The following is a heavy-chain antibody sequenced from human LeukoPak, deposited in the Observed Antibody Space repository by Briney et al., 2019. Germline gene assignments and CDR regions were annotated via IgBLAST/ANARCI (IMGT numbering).Heavy chain of an antibody. Sequence: GASVKVSCKASGYTFTSYYMHWVRQAPGQGLEWMGIINPSGGSTSYAQKFQGRVTMTRDTSTSTVYMELSSLRSEDTAVYYCARSITIFGVVSTYYFDYWGQGTLVTVSS. CDR2: INPSGGST. CDR1: GYTFTSYY. D-gene: IGHD3-3*01. V-gene: IGHV1-46*01. J-gene: IGHJ4*02. CDR3: ARSITIFGVVSTYYFDY.